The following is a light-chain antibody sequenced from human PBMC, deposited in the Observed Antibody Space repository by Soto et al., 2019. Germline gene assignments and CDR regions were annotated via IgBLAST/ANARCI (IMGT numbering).Light chain of an antibody. Sequence: DIQMTQSPSTLSGSVGDRVTITCRASQTISSWLAWYQQKPGKAPKLLIYKASTLKSGVPSRFSGSGSGTDFTLTISSLQPEDFATYYCQQANSFPLTFGGGTGGYQ. CDR2: KAS. J-gene: IGKJ4*01. CDR1: QTISSW. CDR3: QQANSFPLT. V-gene: IGKV1-5*03.